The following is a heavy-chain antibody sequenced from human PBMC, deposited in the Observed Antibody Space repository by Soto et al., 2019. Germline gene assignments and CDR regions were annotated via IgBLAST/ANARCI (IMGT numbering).Heavy chain of an antibody. CDR1: GYTFTSYG. D-gene: IGHD6-13*01. Sequence: ASVKVSCKASGYTFTSYGISWVRQAPGQGLEWMGWISAYNGNTNYAQKLQGRVTMTTDTSTSTAYMELRSLRSDDTAVYYCARQIRGIYSSWYRDYWGQGTLVTVSS. CDR3: ARQIRGIYSSWYRDY. J-gene: IGHJ4*02. CDR2: ISAYNGNT. V-gene: IGHV1-18*01.